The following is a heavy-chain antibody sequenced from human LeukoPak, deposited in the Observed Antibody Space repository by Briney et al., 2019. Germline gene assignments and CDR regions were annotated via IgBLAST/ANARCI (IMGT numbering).Heavy chain of an antibody. D-gene: IGHD2-15*01. V-gene: IGHV1-69*04. Sequence: GASVKVSCKASGYTFTSYGISWVRQAPGQGLEWMGRIIPILGIANYAQKFQGRVTITADKSTSTAYMELSSLRSEDTAVYYCAVGVYCSGGSCNLYVPFDYWGQGTLVTVSS. CDR3: AVGVYCSGGSCNLYVPFDY. CDR2: IIPILGIA. J-gene: IGHJ4*02. CDR1: GYTFTSYG.